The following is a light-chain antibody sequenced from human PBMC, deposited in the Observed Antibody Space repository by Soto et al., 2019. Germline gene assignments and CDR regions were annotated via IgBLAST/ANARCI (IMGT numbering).Light chain of an antibody. Sequence: DSVLMQSPGTLALSPGEGATLSCRASQSVSKYLAWYQQNPGQAPRLLIYGASSRATGIPDSFSGSGSGTDFTLTISRLEPEDFAVYYCQQYGGSPKTFGQGTKVE. V-gene: IGKV3-20*01. J-gene: IGKJ1*01. CDR3: QQYGGSPKT. CDR1: QSVSKY. CDR2: GAS.